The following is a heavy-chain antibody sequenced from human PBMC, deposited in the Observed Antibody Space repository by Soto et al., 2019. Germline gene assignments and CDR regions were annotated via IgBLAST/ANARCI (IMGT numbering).Heavy chain of an antibody. J-gene: IGHJ6*02. V-gene: IGHV1-18*01. Sequence: QVQLVQSGAEVKKPGASVKVSCKASGYTFTSYGISWVRQAPGQGLEWMGWISAYNGNTNYAQKLQGRVTMTTDTSTSTAYMELRSLRSDDTAVYYCARAPTRVVVPAAMSGRPYYYGMDVWGQGTTVTVSS. CDR2: ISAYNGNT. CDR3: ARAPTRVVVPAAMSGRPYYYGMDV. CDR1: GYTFTSYG. D-gene: IGHD2-2*01.